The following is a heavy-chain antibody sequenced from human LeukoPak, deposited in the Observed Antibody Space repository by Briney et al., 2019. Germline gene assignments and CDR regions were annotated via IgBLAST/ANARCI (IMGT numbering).Heavy chain of an antibody. CDR2: ISYDGSNK. D-gene: IGHD3-10*01. CDR3: AKGRRGVFDY. V-gene: IGHV3-30*18. Sequence: GGSLRLSCAASGFTFSSYGMHWVRQAPGKGLEWVAVISYDGSNKYYADSVKGRFTISRDNSKNTLYLQMNSLRAEDTAVYYCAKGRRGVFDYWGQGTLVTVSS. J-gene: IGHJ4*02. CDR1: GFTFSSYG.